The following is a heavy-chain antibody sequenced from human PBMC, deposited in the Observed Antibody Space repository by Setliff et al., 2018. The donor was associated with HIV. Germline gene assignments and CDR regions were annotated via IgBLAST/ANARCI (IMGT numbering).Heavy chain of an antibody. V-gene: IGHV1-46*01. Sequence: GASVKVSCKASGYTFTNYYVHWVRQAPGQGLEWMGIINPGGGTTSYPRKFRDKVTLTRDMSTSTVYMELTYLTSEDTAVYYCARAPPYSTGWGLDYWGQGTLVTVSS. CDR2: INPGGGTT. CDR1: GYTFTNYY. J-gene: IGHJ4*02. CDR3: ARAPPYSTGWGLDY. D-gene: IGHD6-19*01.